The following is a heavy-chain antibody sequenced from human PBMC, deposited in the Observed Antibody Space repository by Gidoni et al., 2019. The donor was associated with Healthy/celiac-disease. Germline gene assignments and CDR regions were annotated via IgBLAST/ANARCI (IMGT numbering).Heavy chain of an antibody. CDR1: GFTFSSDS. J-gene: IGHJ6*02. CDR3: ARGGPRDGMDV. Sequence: EVQLVESGGGLVKPGGSLRLSCAASGFTFSSDSMNWVRQAPGKGLEWVSSISSSSSYIYYADSVKGRFTISRDNAKNSLYLQMNSLRAEDTAVYYCARGGPRDGMDVWGQGTTVTVSS. CDR2: ISSSSSYI. V-gene: IGHV3-21*01.